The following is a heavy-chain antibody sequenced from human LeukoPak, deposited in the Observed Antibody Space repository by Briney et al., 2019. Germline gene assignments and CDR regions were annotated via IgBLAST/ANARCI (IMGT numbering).Heavy chain of an antibody. J-gene: IGHJ4*02. Sequence: PSETLSLTCTVSGGSISSGSYYWSWIRQPAGKGLEWIGRIYTSGSTNYNPSLKSRVTISVDTSKNQFSLKLSSVTAADTAVYYCARERSDWNYAWVDYWGQGTLVTVSS. V-gene: IGHV4-61*02. CDR1: GGSISSGSYY. CDR2: IYTSGST. D-gene: IGHD1-7*01. CDR3: ARERSDWNYAWVDY.